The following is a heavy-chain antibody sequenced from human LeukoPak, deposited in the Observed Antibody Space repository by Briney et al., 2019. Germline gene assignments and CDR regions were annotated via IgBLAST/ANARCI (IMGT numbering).Heavy chain of an antibody. V-gene: IGHV3-23*01. CDR1: GITLSNYG. J-gene: IGHJ4*02. D-gene: IGHD3-22*01. Sequence: GGSLRLSCAVSGITLSNYGMSWVRKAPGKGLEWVAGMSGSGGATNYADSVKGRFTVSRDNSKNTLYLQMKSLRAEDTAVYFCAKRGVVIRVILVGFYKEAYYFDSWGQGALVTVSS. CDR2: MSGSGGAT. CDR3: AKRGVVIRVILVGFYKEAYYFDS.